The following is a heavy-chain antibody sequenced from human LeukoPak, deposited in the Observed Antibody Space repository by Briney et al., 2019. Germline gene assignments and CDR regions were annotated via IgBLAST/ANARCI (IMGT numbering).Heavy chain of an antibody. CDR1: GYSISSGYY. V-gene: IGHV4-38-2*01. D-gene: IGHD2/OR15-2a*01. J-gene: IGHJ6*03. Sequence: SETLSLTCAVSGYSISSGYYGGWIRQPPGKGLEWIGSMYHSGNTYYNPSLKSRVTISVDTSKNQFSLNLSSVTAADTAVYYCARVNIHYYYMDVWGKGTTVTVSS. CDR3: ARVNIHYYYMDV. CDR2: MYHSGNT.